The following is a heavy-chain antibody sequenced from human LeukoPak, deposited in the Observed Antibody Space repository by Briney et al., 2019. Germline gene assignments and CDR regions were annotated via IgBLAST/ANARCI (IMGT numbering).Heavy chain of an antibody. D-gene: IGHD3-10*01. CDR1: GYLFTGFY. V-gene: IGHV1-2*02. J-gene: IGHJ4*02. Sequence: ASVKVSCKTSGYLFTGFYMHWVRQAPGQGLEWMGWINPNSGGTNYAQKFQGRVTMTRDTSISTAYMELSRLRSDDTAVYYCASITMVRGVGDYWGQGTLVTVSS. CDR2: INPNSGGT. CDR3: ASITMVRGVGDY.